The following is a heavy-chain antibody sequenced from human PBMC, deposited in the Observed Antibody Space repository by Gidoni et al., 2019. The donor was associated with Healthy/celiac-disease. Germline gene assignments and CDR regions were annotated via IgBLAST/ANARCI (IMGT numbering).Heavy chain of an antibody. Sequence: QVQLQESGPGLVKPSQTLSLTCTVSCCSISSYYWSWIRQPPGKGLEWIGHIYYSGSTNYNPSLKRRVTISVDTSKNQFSLKLSSVTAADTAVYYCARAPPYYYYYGMDVWGQGTTVTVSS. CDR2: IYYSGST. CDR3: ARAPPYYYYYGMDV. CDR1: CCSISSYY. J-gene: IGHJ6*02. V-gene: IGHV4-59*01.